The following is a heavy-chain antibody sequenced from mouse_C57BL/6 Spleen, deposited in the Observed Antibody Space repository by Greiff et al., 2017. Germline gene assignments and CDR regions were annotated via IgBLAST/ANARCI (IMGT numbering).Heavy chain of an antibody. CDR1: GFNIKDDY. CDR3: TLFYNGYDDFDY. D-gene: IGHD2-2*01. J-gene: IGHJ2*01. CDR2: IDPENGDT. V-gene: IGHV14-4*01. Sequence: VHVKQSGAELVRPGASVKLSCTASGFNIKDDYMHWVKQRPEQGLEWIGWIDPENGDTEYASKFQGKATITADTSSNTAYLQLSSLTSEDTAVYYCTLFYNGYDDFDYWGQGTTLTVSS.